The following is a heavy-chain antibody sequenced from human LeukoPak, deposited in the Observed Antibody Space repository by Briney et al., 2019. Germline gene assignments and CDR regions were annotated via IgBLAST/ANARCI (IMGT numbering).Heavy chain of an antibody. V-gene: IGHV1-3*01. CDR3: ARTEMATILDFDY. CDR1: GYTFTSYA. J-gene: IGHJ4*02. Sequence: ASVKVSCKASGYTFTSYAMHWVRQAPGQRVEWMGWINAGNGNTKYSQKFQGRVTVTRDTSASTAYMELSSLRSEDTAVFYCARTEMATILDFDYWGQGTLVTVSS. CDR2: INAGNGNT. D-gene: IGHD5-24*01.